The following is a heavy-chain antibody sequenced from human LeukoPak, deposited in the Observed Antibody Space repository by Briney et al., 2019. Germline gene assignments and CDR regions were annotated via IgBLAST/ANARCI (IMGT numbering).Heavy chain of an antibody. CDR3: ARGGGPGNYPFDF. V-gene: IGHV1-46*01. Sequence: ASVKVSCKASGYTFTTYYMHWVRQAPGQELEWVGIINPRGGSTTYAQKFQGRATMTRDTSTSTVYMELSSLKSDDTAVYYCARGGGPGNYPFDFWGQGTLVTVSS. CDR1: GYTFTTYY. D-gene: IGHD1-7*01. J-gene: IGHJ4*02. CDR2: INPRGGST.